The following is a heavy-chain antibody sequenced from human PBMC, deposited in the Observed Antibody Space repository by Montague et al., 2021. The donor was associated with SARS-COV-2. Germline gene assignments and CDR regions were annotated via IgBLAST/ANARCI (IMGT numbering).Heavy chain of an antibody. Sequence: SETLSLTCTVYGGSFSGYYWSWIRQPPGKGLEWIGEINHSGSTNYNPSLKSRVTISVDTSKNHFSLKLSSVTAADTAVNYCARSGGVYPDSYFREDYYYCMDVWGQGTTVTVS. J-gene: IGHJ6*02. D-gene: IGHD1-26*01. CDR2: INHSGST. CDR1: GGSFSGYY. V-gene: IGHV4-34*01. CDR3: ARSGGVYPDSYFREDYYYCMDV.